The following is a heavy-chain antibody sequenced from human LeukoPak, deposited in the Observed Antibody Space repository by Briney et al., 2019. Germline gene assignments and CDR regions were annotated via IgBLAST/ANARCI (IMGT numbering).Heavy chain of an antibody. V-gene: IGHV1-2*06. CDR3: ARWGGVMYYYFDY. CDR2: INPNSGGT. Sequence: GASVKVSCKASGYTFTGYYMHWVRQAPGQGLEWMGRINPNSGGTNYAQKFQGRVTMTRDTSISTAYMELSRLRSDDTAVYYCARWGGVMYYYFDYWGQGTLVTVSS. D-gene: IGHD3-16*01. CDR1: GYTFTGYY. J-gene: IGHJ4*02.